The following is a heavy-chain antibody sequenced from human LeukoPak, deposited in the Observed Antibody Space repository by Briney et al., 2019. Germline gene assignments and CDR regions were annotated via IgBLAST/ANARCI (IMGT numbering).Heavy chain of an antibody. CDR3: ARVVRGYSGYGNWFDP. CDR1: GYTFTSYG. Sequence: GASVNVSCKASGYTFTSYGISWVRQAPGQGLEWMGWISAYNGNTNYAQKLQGRVTMTTDTSTSTAYMELRSLRSDDTAVYYCARVVRGYSGYGNWFDPWGQGTLVTVSS. CDR2: ISAYNGNT. J-gene: IGHJ5*02. D-gene: IGHD5-12*01. V-gene: IGHV1-18*01.